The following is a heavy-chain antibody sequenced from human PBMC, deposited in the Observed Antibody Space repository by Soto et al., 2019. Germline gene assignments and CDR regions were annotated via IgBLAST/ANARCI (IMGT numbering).Heavy chain of an antibody. CDR1: GFTFTSYG. CDR3: AKVADSSGFISHYYYYYGMDV. J-gene: IGHJ6*02. CDR2: ISDDGSNT. D-gene: IGHD6-19*01. V-gene: IGHV3-30*18. Sequence: PGGSLRLSCVASGFTFTSYGMTWVRQPPGKGLEWVSVISDDGSNTYYADSVKGRFTISRDNSKNTLYLQMNSLRAEDTAVYYCAKVADSSGFISHYYYYYGMDVWGQGTTVTVSS.